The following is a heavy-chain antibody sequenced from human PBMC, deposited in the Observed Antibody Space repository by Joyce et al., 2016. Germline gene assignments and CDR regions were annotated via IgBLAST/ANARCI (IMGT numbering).Heavy chain of an antibody. J-gene: IGHJ4*02. D-gene: IGHD3-22*01. CDR2: IYSGGST. CDR1: GFSVSSNY. CDR3: ARGAGIVVVTHFDY. Sequence: EVQLVESGGGLVQPGGSLRLSCAVSGFSVSSNYMNWVRQAPGKGLEWVSVIYSGGSTCYADSVKGRFTISRDNSKNTLYLQMNSLRAEDTAVYYCARGAGIVVVTHFDYWGQGTLVTVSS. V-gene: IGHV3-66*01.